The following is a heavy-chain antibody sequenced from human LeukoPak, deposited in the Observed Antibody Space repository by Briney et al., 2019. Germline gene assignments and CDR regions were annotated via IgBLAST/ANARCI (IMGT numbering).Heavy chain of an antibody. V-gene: IGHV3-23*01. Sequence: GGXXRLSCAASGFTFSSYAMSRVRQAPGKGLEWVSAISGSGGSTYYADSVKGRFTISRDNSKNTLYLQMNSLRAEDTAVYYCAKDRRDSSSWRPFYYFDYWGQGTLVTVSS. D-gene: IGHD6-13*01. J-gene: IGHJ4*02. CDR1: GFTFSSYA. CDR3: AKDRRDSSSWRPFYYFDY. CDR2: ISGSGGST.